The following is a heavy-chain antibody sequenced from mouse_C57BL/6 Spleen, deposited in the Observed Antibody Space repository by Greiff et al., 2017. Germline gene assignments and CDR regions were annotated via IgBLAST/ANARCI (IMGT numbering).Heavy chain of an antibody. CDR1: GYTFTSYW. V-gene: IGHV1-7*01. J-gene: IGHJ4*01. CDR2: INPSSGYT. Sequence: VQLQQSGAELAKPGASVKLSCKASGYTFTSYWMHWVKQRPGQGLEWIGYINPSSGYTKYNQKFKDKATLTAAKSSSTAYMQLSSLTYEDSAVYYCARRNYDSYAMDYWGQGTSVTVSS. D-gene: IGHD1-1*02. CDR3: ARRNYDSYAMDY.